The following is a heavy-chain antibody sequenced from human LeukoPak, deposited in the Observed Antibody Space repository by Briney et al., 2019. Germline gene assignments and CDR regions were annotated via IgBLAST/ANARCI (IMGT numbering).Heavy chain of an antibody. J-gene: IGHJ4*02. V-gene: IGHV3-64*01. CDR1: GFTFSNYA. D-gene: IGHD2-2*01. Sequence: GGSLRLSCAASGFTFSNYAMYRVRQTPGKGLEYVSVISGNGVATHYATSVKGRFTISRDNSKNTLYLQMGSLRAEDMAVYYCARDASDIVVVPAAVGPFDLWGQGTLVTVSS. CDR2: ISGNGVAT. CDR3: ARDASDIVVVPAAVGPFDL.